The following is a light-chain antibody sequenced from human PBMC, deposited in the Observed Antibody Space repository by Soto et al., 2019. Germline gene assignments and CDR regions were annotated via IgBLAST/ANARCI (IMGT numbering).Light chain of an antibody. CDR1: SSDVGGYNF. CDR3: TSYAGGSNVL. Sequence: QSVLTQPPSASGSPGQSVAISCTGTSSDVGGYNFVSWYQQHPGKAPKLMMYEVSVRPSGVPDRFSGSKSGNTASLTVSGLQAEDEADYYCTSYAGGSNVLFGGGTKLTVL. V-gene: IGLV2-8*01. J-gene: IGLJ2*01. CDR2: EVS.